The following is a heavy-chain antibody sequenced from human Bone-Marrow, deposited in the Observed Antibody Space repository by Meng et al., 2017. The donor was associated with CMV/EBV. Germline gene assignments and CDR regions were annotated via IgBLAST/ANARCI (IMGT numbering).Heavy chain of an antibody. Sequence: GGSLRLSCAASGFTFSSYATHWVRQAPGKGLEWVAVISYDGSNKYYADSVKGRFTISRDNSKNTLYLQMNSLRAEDTAVYYCARDYYDSLTGYYNYYYGMDVWGQGTTVTVSS. V-gene: IGHV3-30-3*01. CDR3: ARDYYDSLTGYYNYYYGMDV. CDR2: ISYDGSNK. J-gene: IGHJ6*02. D-gene: IGHD3-9*01. CDR1: GFTFSSYA.